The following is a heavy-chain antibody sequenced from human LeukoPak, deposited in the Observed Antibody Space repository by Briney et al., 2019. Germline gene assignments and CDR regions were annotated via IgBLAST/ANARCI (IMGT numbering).Heavy chain of an antibody. Sequence: GGSLRLSRAASGFTFSSYAMSWVRQAPGKGLEWVSAISGSGGSTYYADSVKGRFTISRDNSKNTLYLQMNSLRAEDTAVYYCANPIAYCGGDYLFDYWGQGTLVTVSS. D-gene: IGHD2-21*02. J-gene: IGHJ4*02. V-gene: IGHV3-23*01. CDR3: ANPIAYCGGDYLFDY. CDR1: GFTFSSYA. CDR2: ISGSGGST.